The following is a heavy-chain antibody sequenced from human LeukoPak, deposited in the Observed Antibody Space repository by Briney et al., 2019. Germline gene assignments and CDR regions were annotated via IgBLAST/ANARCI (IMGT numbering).Heavy chain of an antibody. CDR1: GFTFSSYG. D-gene: IGHD6-13*01. Sequence: GGSLRLSCAASGFTFSSYGMHWVRQAPGKGLEWVAVIWYDGGNKYYADSVKGRFTTSRDNSKNTLYLQMNSLRAEDTAVYYCAKSLYISSWYYDYWGQGTLVTVSS. V-gene: IGHV3-33*08. J-gene: IGHJ4*02. CDR2: IWYDGGNK. CDR3: AKSLYISSWYYDY.